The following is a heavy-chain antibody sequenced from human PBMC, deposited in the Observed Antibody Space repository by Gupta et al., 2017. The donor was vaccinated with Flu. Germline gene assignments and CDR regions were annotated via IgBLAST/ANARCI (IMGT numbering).Heavy chain of an antibody. CDR3: ARPHNWAQGPDWSVDL. V-gene: IGHV4-59*08. D-gene: IGHD3-16*01. Sequence: VQLQESGPGLVKPSETLSLTCNVSGASISSYYWSWLRQPPGKGLEWIGYIFNNGINKYNPSLEGRVSMSVEKSKNQLSLKLTSVAAADTAVYYGARPHNWAQGPDWSVDLWGRGTLATVSS. CDR2: IFNNGIN. J-gene: IGHJ2*01. CDR1: GASISSYY.